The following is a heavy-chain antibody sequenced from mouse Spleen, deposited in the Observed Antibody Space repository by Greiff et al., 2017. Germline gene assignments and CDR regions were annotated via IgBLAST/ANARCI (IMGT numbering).Heavy chain of an antibody. D-gene: IGHD2-4*01. CDR2: INSSSGYT. Sequence: VQLQESAAELAKPGASAQLSCKASGYPFTSYWMHWVKQRPGQGLGWIGYINSSSGYTKYNQKFKEMATLTADKSSSTAYMQLSSLTYGDSAVYYCARYDYDGYFDVWGTGTTVTVSS. CDR1: GYPFTSYW. CDR3: ARYDYDGYFDV. J-gene: IGHJ1*03. V-gene: IGHV1-7*01.